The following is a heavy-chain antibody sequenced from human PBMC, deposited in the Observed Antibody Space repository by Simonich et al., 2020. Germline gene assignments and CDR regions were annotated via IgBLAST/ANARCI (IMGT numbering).Heavy chain of an antibody. V-gene: IGHV3-48*01. CDR1: GFTFSSYS. J-gene: IGHJ3*02. CDR3: ARDSSYYAFDI. D-gene: IGHD5-12*01. Sequence: EVQLVESGGGLVQPGGSLRLSCAASGFTFSSYSMNWVRQAPGKGLEWVSYISSSSSTRYYADPVKGRFTISRDNAKNSLYLQMNSLRAEDTAVYYCARDSSYYAFDIWGQGTMVTVSS. CDR2: ISSSSSTR.